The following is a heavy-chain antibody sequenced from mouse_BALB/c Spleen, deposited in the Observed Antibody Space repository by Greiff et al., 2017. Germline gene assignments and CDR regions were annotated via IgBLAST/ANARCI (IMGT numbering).Heavy chain of an antibody. CDR1: GFTFSSYT. Sequence: EVKLVESGGGLVQPGGSLKLSCAASGFTFSSYTMSWVRQTPEKRLEWVAYISNGGGSTYYPDTVKGRFTISRDNAKNTLYLQMSSLKSEDTAMYYCARTSLLRTHYFDYWGQGTTLTVSS. CDR3: ARTSLLRTHYFDY. D-gene: IGHD1-2*01. V-gene: IGHV5-12-2*01. J-gene: IGHJ2*01. CDR2: ISNGGGST.